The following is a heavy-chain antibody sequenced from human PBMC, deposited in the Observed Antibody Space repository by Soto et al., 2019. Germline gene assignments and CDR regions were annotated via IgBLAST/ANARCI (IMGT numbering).Heavy chain of an antibody. J-gene: IGHJ4*02. CDR3: AIGGGDYTYFDH. V-gene: IGHV3-74*01. CDR2: IKSDGSST. CDR1: GFLFSTYW. Sequence: EVQLVESGGGLVQPGGSLRLSCAASGFLFSTYWMFWVRQVPRKGLLWVSRIKSDGSSTSYADSVKGRFTISRDNTKNTLYPRMTSLRAEDTAVYYCAIGGGDYTYFDHWGQGILVTVSS. D-gene: IGHD3-3*01.